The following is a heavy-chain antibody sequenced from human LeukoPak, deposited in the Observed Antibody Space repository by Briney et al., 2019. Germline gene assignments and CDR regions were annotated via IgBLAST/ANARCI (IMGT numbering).Heavy chain of an antibody. CDR2: IRWNSGNI. D-gene: IGHD2-15*01. J-gene: IGHJ3*02. Sequence: GGSLRLSCAASGFIFDNYDIHWVRQAPGKGLEWVSGIRWNSGNIGYADSVKGRFTISRDNAKNSLYLQVSSLRSEDTAVYYCAREYCSGGSCYGDDAFDIWGQGTMVTVSS. CDR3: AREYCSGGSCYGDDAFDI. CDR1: GFIFDNYD. V-gene: IGHV3-9*01.